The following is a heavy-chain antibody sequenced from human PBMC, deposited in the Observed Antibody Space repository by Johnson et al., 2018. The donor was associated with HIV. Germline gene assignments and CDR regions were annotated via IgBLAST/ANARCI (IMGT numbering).Heavy chain of an antibody. CDR3: ARDLGPDGAFDI. D-gene: IGHD5-24*01. CDR2: IHSGGTT. V-gene: IGHV3-66*03. CDR1: DFTVSGNY. J-gene: IGHJ3*02. Sequence: EVQLVESGGGLIQPGGSLRLSCAASDFTVSGNYMSWVRQAPGKGLEWVSLIHSGGTTFYADSVRGRFTISRDNSKNTLYLQMNSLRAEDTAVYYCARDLGPDGAFDIWGQGTMVTVSS.